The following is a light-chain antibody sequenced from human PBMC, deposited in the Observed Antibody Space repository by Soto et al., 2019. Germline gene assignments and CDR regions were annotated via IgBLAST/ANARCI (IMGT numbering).Light chain of an antibody. CDR2: GAS. V-gene: IGKV3-20*01. Sequence: EIVLTQSPGTLSLSPGERATLSCRASQSVGSSLSWYQQKPGQAPRLLFYGASNRATAIPDRFSGSGFGTDFTLTITRLEPEDFAVYYCQQYGDSPQTLGPGTKVEIK. J-gene: IGKJ1*01. CDR1: QSVGSS. CDR3: QQYGDSPQT.